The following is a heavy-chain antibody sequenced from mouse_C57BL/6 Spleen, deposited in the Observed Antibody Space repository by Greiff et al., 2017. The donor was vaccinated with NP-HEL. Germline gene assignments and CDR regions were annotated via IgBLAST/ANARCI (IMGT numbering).Heavy chain of an antibody. D-gene: IGHD1-1*01. V-gene: IGHV1-69*01. J-gene: IGHJ2*01. CDR1: GYTFTSYW. CDR3: ARGYYGTPYFDY. CDR2: IDPSDSYT. Sequence: QVQLQQPGSELVMPGASVKLSCKASGYTFTSYWMHWVKQRPGQGLEWIGEIDPSDSYTNYNQKFKGKSTLTVDKSSSTAYMQLSSLTSEDSAVYYCARGYYGTPYFDYGGKGTTLTVSS.